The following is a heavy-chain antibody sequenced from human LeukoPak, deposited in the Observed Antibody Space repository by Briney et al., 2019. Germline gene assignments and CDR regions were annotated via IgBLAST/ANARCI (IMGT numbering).Heavy chain of an antibody. CDR2: INPNSGGT. V-gene: IGHV1-2*02. CDR1: GYTFTGYY. J-gene: IGHJ4*02. CDR3: AIVETRTYEY. D-gene: IGHD5-12*01. Sequence: ASVKVSCKASGYTFTGYYLHWVRQAPGQGPEWMGWINPNSGGTNYAQKFQGRVTMTRDTSISTAYMELSRLRYDDTAIYYCAIVETRTYEYWGQGTLLTVSS.